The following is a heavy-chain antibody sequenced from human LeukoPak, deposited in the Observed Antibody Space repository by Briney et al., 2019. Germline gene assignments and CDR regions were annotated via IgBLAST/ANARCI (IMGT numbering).Heavy chain of an antibody. CDR2: INPNSGGT. CDR1: GYTFTGYY. D-gene: IGHD2-2*01. V-gene: IGHV1-2*02. CDR3: ARALYCSSTSCYQARAYYYGMDV. Sequence: GASVKVSCKASGYTFTGYYMHWVRQAPGQGLELMGWINPNSGGTNYAQKFQGRVTMTRDTSISTAYMELSRLRSDDTAVYYCARALYCSSTSCYQARAYYYGMDVWGQGTTVTVSS. J-gene: IGHJ6*02.